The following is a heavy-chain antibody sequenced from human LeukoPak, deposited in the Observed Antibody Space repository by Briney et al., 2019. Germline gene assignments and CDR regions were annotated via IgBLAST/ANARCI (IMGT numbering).Heavy chain of an antibody. D-gene: IGHD3-10*01. Sequence: ASVKVSCKASGYTFTGYYMHWVRQAPGQGLEWMGWINPNSGGTNYAQKFQGRVTMTRDTSISTAYMELSSLRSEDTAVYYCATGFMVRGHLFDYWGQGTLVTVSS. J-gene: IGHJ4*02. CDR3: ATGFMVRGHLFDY. V-gene: IGHV1-2*02. CDR2: INPNSGGT. CDR1: GYTFTGYY.